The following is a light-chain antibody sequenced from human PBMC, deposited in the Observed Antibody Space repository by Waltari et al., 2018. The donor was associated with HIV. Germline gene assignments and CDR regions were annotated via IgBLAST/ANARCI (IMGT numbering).Light chain of an antibody. J-gene: IGKJ5*01. V-gene: IGKV3-15*01. Sequence: EILMTKSPATLSVSPGERATRSCRASQSIRSNLALYQHKPDQSPRLLLYDASTRATGIPARFSGSGSGTEFTLTITSLQSEDFAVYYCQQYNNWPPITFGQGTRLEIK. CDR3: QQYNNWPPIT. CDR1: QSIRSN. CDR2: DAS.